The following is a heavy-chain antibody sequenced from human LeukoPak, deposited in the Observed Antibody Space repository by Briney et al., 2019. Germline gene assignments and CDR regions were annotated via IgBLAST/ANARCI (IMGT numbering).Heavy chain of an antibody. V-gene: IGHV3-48*04. Sequence: PGGSLRLSCAASGFTFSSYAMSWVRQAPGKGLEWIAYIGPNSRTIYYSDSMRGRVTISRDNADNSLHLQMNTLRAEDTAVYYCATLGDRSGANGAFDMWGQGTMVTVSS. CDR3: ATLGDRSGANGAFDM. D-gene: IGHD3-22*01. J-gene: IGHJ3*02. CDR1: GFTFSSYA. CDR2: IGPNSRTI.